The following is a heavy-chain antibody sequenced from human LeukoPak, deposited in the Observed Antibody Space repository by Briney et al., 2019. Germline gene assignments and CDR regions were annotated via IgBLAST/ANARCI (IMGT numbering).Heavy chain of an antibody. V-gene: IGHV3-74*01. Sequence: GGSLRLSCGASGFTFSSHRMHWVRQAPGEAPAWVARISSDGTSAVYADSVRGRFTVSRDSAKSTMFLQMDSLRAEDTAVYYCVRLTFYEGRGHYPDHWGQGTLVTVSS. CDR3: VRLTFYEGRGHYPDH. J-gene: IGHJ4*02. D-gene: IGHD3-22*01. CDR2: ISSDGTSA. CDR1: GFTFSSHR.